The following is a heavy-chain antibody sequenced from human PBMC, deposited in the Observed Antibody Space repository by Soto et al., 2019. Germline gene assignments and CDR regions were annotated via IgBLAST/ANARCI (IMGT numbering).Heavy chain of an antibody. CDR3: ARVGYDFWSPLSPLPPLDAFDI. J-gene: IGHJ3*02. CDR2: INSDGSST. Sequence: HPGGFLRLSCAASGFTFSSYWMHWVRQAPGKGVVWVSRINSDGSSTSYADSVKGRFTISRDNAKNTLYLQMNSLRAEDTAVYYCARVGYDFWSPLSPLPPLDAFDIWGQGTMVTVSS. D-gene: IGHD3-3*01. V-gene: IGHV3-74*01. CDR1: GFTFSSYW.